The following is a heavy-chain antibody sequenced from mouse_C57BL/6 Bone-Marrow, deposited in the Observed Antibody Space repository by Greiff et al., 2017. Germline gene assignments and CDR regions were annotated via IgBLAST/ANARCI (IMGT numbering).Heavy chain of an antibody. V-gene: IGHV1-81*01. CDR3: ARGGWLLREGLYFDV. CDR1: GYTFTSYG. D-gene: IGHD2-3*01. Sequence: QVQLQQSGAELARPGASVKLSCKASGYTFTSYGISWVKQRTGQGLEWIGEIYPRSGNTYYTEKFKGKATLTADKSSSTAYMELRSLTSEDSAVYVCARGGWLLREGLYFDVWGTGTTVTVSS. J-gene: IGHJ1*03. CDR2: IYPRSGNT.